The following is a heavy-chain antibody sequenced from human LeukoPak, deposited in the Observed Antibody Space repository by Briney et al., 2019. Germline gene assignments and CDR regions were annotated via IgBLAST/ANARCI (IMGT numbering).Heavy chain of an antibody. J-gene: IGHJ4*02. D-gene: IGHD4-17*01. CDR1: GYTFTSYG. V-gene: IGHV1-18*01. CDR2: ISAYNGNT. Sequence: GASVKVSCKASGYTFTSYGISWVRQAPGQGLEWMGWISAYNGNTNYAQKLQGRVTMTTDTSTSTAYKELRSLRAEDTAVYHCARYDSDNGAFFWGQGILVTVSS. CDR3: ARYDSDNGAFF.